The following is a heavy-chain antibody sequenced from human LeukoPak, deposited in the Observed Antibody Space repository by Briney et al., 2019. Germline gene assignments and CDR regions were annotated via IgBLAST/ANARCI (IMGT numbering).Heavy chain of an antibody. CDR1: GYTFTSYG. V-gene: IGHV1-18*01. CDR2: ISAYNGNT. D-gene: IGHD3-10*01. Sequence: GASVKVSCKASGYTFTSYGISWVRQAPGQGLEWMGWISAYNGNTNYAQKLQGRVTMTTDTSTSTAYMELRSLRSDDTAVYYCARVRDGSGSYYKFLGWFDPWGQGTLVTVSS. J-gene: IGHJ5*02. CDR3: ARVRDGSGSYYKFLGWFDP.